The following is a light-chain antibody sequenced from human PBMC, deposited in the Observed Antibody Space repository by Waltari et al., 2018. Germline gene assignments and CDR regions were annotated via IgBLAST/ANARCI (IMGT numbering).Light chain of an antibody. CDR2: DSY. CDR1: QSVSTN. V-gene: IGKV3D-15*01. J-gene: IGKJ3*01. CDR3: QQYNNWPSFT. Sequence: EIVMTQSPATLSMSPAERVTLSCRASQSVSTNFAGYQQKPGQPPRLLIYDSYTRAPGIPARFSGSGSGTEFTLTISSLKSEDFAVYYCQQYNNWPSFTFGPGTKVDIK.